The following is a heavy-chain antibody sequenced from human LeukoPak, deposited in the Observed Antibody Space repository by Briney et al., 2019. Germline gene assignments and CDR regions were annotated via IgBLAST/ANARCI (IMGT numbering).Heavy chain of an antibody. J-gene: IGHJ4*02. CDR3: AKSRVLRYFDWLFDY. CDR1: GFTVSSNY. V-gene: IGHV3-66*02. Sequence: TGGSLRLSCAASGFTVSSNYMSWVRQAPGKGLEWVSVIYSGGSTYYADSVKGRFTISRDNSKNTLYLQMNSLRAEDTAVYYCAKSRVLRYFDWLFDYWGQGTLVTVSS. CDR2: IYSGGST. D-gene: IGHD3-9*01.